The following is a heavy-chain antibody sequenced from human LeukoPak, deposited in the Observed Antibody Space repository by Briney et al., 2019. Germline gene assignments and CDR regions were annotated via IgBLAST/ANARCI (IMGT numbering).Heavy chain of an antibody. J-gene: IGHJ2*01. CDR1: GGSVSSYY. CDR2: IYTSGST. V-gene: IGHV4-4*08. CDR3: ARNPWELLRPVWYFDL. Sequence: PSETLSLTCTVSGGSVSSYYWSWIRQPPGKGLEWIGYIYTSGSTNYNPSLKSRVTISIDTSKNQFPLKLSSVTAADTAVYYCARNPWELLRPVWYFDLWGRGTLVTVSS. D-gene: IGHD1-26*01.